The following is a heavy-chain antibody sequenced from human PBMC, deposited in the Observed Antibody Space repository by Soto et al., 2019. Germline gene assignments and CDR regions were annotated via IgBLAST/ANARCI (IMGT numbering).Heavy chain of an antibody. J-gene: IGHJ3*02. D-gene: IGHD6-13*01. CDR2: IYPGDSDT. CDR1: GYSFTSYW. V-gene: IGHV5-51*03. CDR3: ARTAGYSSSWYDSFDI. Sequence: EVQLVQSGAEVKKPGESLKISCKGSGYSFTSYWIGWVRQMPGKGLEWMGIIYPGDSDTRYSPSFQGQVTISADKSISTAYLQWSSLKATDTARYYCARTAGYSSSWYDSFDIWGQGTMVTVSS.